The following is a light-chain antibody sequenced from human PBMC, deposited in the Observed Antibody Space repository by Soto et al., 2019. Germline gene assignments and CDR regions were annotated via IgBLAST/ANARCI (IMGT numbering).Light chain of an antibody. CDR2: DAS. Sequence: EIVLTQSPATLSLSPGERATLSCRASQSVSSYLAWYQQKPGQAPRLLIYDASNRATGIPARFSGSGSGTDFPITISSLEPEDFAVYYCQQRSNWPPLTFGGGTKVEIK. V-gene: IGKV3-11*01. CDR3: QQRSNWPPLT. J-gene: IGKJ4*01. CDR1: QSVSSY.